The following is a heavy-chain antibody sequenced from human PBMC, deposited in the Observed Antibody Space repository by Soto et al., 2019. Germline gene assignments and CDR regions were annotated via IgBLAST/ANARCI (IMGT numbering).Heavy chain of an antibody. CDR3: TTGLNRNYDSKAFDI. J-gene: IGHJ3*02. Sequence: GGSLRLSCAASGFTFSNAWMSWVRQAPGKGLEWVGRIKGKSDGGTTDYAAPVKGRFTISRDDSKTTVYLQMNSLKTEDTAVYYCTTGLNRNYDSKAFDIWGQGALVTVSS. CDR2: IKGKSDGGTT. V-gene: IGHV3-15*01. CDR1: GFTFSNAW. D-gene: IGHD1-7*01.